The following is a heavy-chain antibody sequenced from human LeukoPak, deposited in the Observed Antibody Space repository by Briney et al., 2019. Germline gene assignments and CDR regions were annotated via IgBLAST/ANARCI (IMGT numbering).Heavy chain of an antibody. D-gene: IGHD3-22*01. V-gene: IGHV3-23*01. CDR2: ISGSGGST. Sequence: GGSLRLSCAATGFTFNNYAMSWVRQAPGKGLEWVSAISGSGGSTYYADSVKGRFTISRDNSKNTLYLQMNSLRAEDTAVYYCAKAFRPMIVVIPSDYWGQGTLVTVSS. J-gene: IGHJ4*02. CDR3: AKAFRPMIVVIPSDY. CDR1: GFTFNNYA.